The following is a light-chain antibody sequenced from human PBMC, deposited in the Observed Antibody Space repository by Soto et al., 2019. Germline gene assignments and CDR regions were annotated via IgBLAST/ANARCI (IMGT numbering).Light chain of an antibody. J-gene: IGLJ2*01. CDR2: RYN. CDR3: QSYDSALSAPV. CDR1: RSNIGAGYD. V-gene: IGLV1-40*01. Sequence: QSVLTQPPSVSGAPGQRVTFSCTGSRSNIGAGYDVHWYQQLPGTAPKLLIYRYNNRPSGVPDRFSGSKSGTSASLAITGLQAEDEAVYYCQSYDSALSAPVFGGGTKLTVL.